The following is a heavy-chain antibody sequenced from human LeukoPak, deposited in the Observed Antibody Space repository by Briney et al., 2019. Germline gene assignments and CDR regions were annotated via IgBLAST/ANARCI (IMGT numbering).Heavy chain of an antibody. V-gene: IGHV3-43*02. CDR1: GFTFDDYA. CDR2: ISGDGGST. D-gene: IGHD3-3*01. CDR3: ATITIFGVSSRDFDY. J-gene: IGHJ4*02. Sequence: GGSLRLSCAASGFTFDDYAMHWVRHAPGKGLEWVSLISGDGGSTYYADSVKGRFTISRDNSKNSLYLQMNSLRTEDTALYYCATITIFGVSSRDFDYWGQGTLVTVSS.